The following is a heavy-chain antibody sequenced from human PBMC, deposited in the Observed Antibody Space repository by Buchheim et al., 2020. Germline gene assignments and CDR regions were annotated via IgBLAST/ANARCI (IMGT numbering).Heavy chain of an antibody. V-gene: IGHV1-69*01. D-gene: IGHD3-22*01. CDR1: GGTFSSYA. CDR3: ARSRMYYYDSSGYYYRGLDY. J-gene: IGHJ4*02. CDR2: IIPIFGTA. Sequence: QVQLVQSGAEVKKPGSSVKVSCKASGGTFSSYAISWVRQAPGQGLEWMGGIIPIFGTANYAQKFQGSVTITADESTSKAYMELSSLRSEDTAVYYCARSRMYYYDSSGYYYRGLDYWGQGTL.